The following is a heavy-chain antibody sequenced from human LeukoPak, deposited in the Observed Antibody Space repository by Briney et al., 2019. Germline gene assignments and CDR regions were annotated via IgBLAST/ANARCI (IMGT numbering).Heavy chain of an antibody. CDR2: MNPNSGNT. CDR3: ARDMVQGVNPLDY. CDR1: GYTFTSYD. D-gene: IGHD3-10*01. Sequence: GASVKVSCKASGYTFTSYDINWVRQATGQGLEWMGWMNPNSGNTGYAQKFQGRVTMTRNTSISTAYMELSSLRSEGTAVYYCARDMVQGVNPLDYWGQGTLVTVSS. J-gene: IGHJ4*02. V-gene: IGHV1-8*01.